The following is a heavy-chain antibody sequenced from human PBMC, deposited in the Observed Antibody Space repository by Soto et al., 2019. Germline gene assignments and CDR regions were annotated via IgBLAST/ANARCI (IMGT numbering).Heavy chain of an antibody. V-gene: IGHV1-18*01. CDR2: ISAYNGNT. CDR1: GYTFTSYG. Sequence: ASVKVSCKASGYTFTSYGISWVRQAPGQGLEWMGWISAYNGNTNYAQKHQGRVTMTTDTSTSTAYMELRSLRSDDTAVYYCAREVGYGDFSAALLDWGQGTLVTVSS. D-gene: IGHD4-17*01. CDR3: AREVGYGDFSAALLD. J-gene: IGHJ4*02.